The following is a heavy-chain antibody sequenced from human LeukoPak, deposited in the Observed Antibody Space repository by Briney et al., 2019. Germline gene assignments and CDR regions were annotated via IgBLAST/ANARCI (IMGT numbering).Heavy chain of an antibody. D-gene: IGHD3-9*01. CDR2: IYYSGST. J-gene: IGHJ6*02. CDR1: GGSISSYY. V-gene: IGHV4-59*12. Sequence: SETLSLTCTVSGGSISSYYWSWIRQPPGKGLEWIGYIYYSGSTNYNPSLKSRVTISVDTSKNQFSLRLSSVTAADTAVYYCARITIFPPVYYYYGMDVWGQGTTVTVSS. CDR3: ARITIFPPVYYYYGMDV.